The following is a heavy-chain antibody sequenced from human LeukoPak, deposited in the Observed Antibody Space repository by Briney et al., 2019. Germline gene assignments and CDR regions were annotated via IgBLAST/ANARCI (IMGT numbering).Heavy chain of an antibody. J-gene: IGHJ4*02. CDR3: ARKGRGPYGSVNGYFDY. CDR2: INHGRST. V-gene: IGHV4-34*01. CDR1: VGSFSGYY. Sequence: SETLSLTCAVYVGSFSGYYWTWIRQPPGKGLEWIGEINHGRSTNYNPSLKSRVTISLDTSKNQFSLKLNFVTAADTAVYYCARKGRGPYGSVNGYFDYWGQGTLVTVSS. D-gene: IGHD3-10*01.